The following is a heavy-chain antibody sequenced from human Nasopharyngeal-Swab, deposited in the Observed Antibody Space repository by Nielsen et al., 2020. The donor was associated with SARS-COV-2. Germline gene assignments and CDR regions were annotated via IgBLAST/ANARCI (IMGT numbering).Heavy chain of an antibody. CDR3: AKTSSSSWRIHFDY. V-gene: IGHV3-23*01. D-gene: IGHD6-13*01. CDR1: GFTFSSYA. CDR2: ISGSGGST. J-gene: IGHJ4*02. Sequence: GESLKISCAASGFTFSSYAMSWVRQAPGKGLEWVSAISGSGGSTYYADSVKGRFTISRDNSKNTLYLQMNSLRAEDTAVYYCAKTSSSSWRIHFDYWGQGTLVTVSS.